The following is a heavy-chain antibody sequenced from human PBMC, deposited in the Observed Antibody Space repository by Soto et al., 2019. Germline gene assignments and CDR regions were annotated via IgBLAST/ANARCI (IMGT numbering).Heavy chain of an antibody. V-gene: IGHV3-23*01. CDR1: GFSFSSYA. D-gene: IGHD5-18*01. CDR2: IGISGGST. J-gene: IGHJ4*02. CDR3: AKQRGYSYGFPFDY. Sequence: EVQLLESGGGLVQPGGSLRLSCAASGFSFSSYAMSWVRQAPGKGLEWVSGIGISGGSTYYADSVKGRFTISRDNSKNTLSLQMSSLRAEDTAVYYCAKQRGYSYGFPFDYWGQGTLVTVSS.